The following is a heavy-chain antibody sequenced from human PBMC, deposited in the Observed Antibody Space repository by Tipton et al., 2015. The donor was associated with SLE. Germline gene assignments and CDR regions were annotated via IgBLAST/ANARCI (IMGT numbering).Heavy chain of an antibody. CDR2: NYDNGNT. J-gene: IGHJ2*01. CDR3: AGGPLLAWSDRWYFDL. CDR1: GVSISSYH. Sequence: TLSLTCTVSGVSISSYHWGWIRQPPGKGLEWIGYNYDNGNTNYNPSLNSRVTISVDTSKNQFSLRLSSVTAADTAVYYCAGGPLLAWSDRWYFDLWGRGTLVTVSS. D-gene: IGHD3-3*01. V-gene: IGHV4-59*01.